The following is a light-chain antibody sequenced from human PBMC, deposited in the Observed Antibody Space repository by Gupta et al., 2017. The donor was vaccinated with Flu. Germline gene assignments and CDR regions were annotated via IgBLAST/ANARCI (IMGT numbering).Light chain of an antibody. Sequence: DIVMTQSPATLSVSPGERATLSCRASQSVSSNLAWYQQKPGQAPRLLIYCASTRATGIPARFSGSGSGTEFTLTISSLQSEDFAVYYCQQYNNRPPNTFGQGTKLEIK. V-gene: IGKV3-15*01. CDR3: QQYNNRPPNT. CDR2: CAS. J-gene: IGKJ2*01. CDR1: QSVSSN.